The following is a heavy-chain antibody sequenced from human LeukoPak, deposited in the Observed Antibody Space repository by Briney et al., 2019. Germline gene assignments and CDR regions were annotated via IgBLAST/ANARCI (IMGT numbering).Heavy chain of an antibody. Sequence: GGSLRLSCAASGFTFSHYGMHWVRQAPGKGLEWVAVIWNDGSNNYYADSVKGRFTISRDNSKNTLYLQMNSLGAEDTAVYYCAKDAQRGFDYSNSLEYWGQGTLVTVSS. J-gene: IGHJ4*02. V-gene: IGHV3-33*06. CDR1: GFTFSHYG. D-gene: IGHD4-11*01. CDR2: IWNDGSNN. CDR3: AKDAQRGFDYSNSLEY.